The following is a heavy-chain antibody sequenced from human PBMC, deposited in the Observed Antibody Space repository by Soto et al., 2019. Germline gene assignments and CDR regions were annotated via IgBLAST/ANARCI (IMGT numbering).Heavy chain of an antibody. CDR3: AHPRGYGVFDAYDI. D-gene: IGHD4-17*01. V-gene: IGHV3-23*01. Sequence: GSSLSLSCAATGFTWATYAMSWVRQAPGKVLEWVSAISDGGGTTYYADSEKGRFTISRDNSRNALYLQIHSLRVEDTAVYYCAHPRGYGVFDAYDIWGQGTMVTVSS. CDR2: ISDGGGTT. CDR1: GFTWATYA. J-gene: IGHJ3*02.